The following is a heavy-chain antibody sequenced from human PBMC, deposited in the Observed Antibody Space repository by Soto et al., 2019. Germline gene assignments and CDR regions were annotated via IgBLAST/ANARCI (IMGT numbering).Heavy chain of an antibody. CDR1: GFTFSSYW. D-gene: IGHD2-2*02. CDR2: IKQDGSEK. CDR3: ARDREIYQAVFDY. Sequence: GGSLRLSCAASGFTFSSYWMSWVRQAPGKGLEWVANIKQDGSEKYYVDSVKGRFTISRDNAKNSLYLQMNSLRAEDTAVYYCARDREIYQAVFDYWGQGTLVPVSS. V-gene: IGHV3-7*01. J-gene: IGHJ4*02.